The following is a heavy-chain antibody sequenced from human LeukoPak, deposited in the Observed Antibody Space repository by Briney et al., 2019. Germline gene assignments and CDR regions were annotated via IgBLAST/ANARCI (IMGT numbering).Heavy chain of an antibody. CDR1: GYSFNSFG. J-gene: IGHJ6*02. CDR3: ARLARYYYGMDV. CDR2: MNPNSGNT. Sequence: ASVKVSCKASGYSFNSFGINWVRLAAGQGLEWMGWMNPNSGNTGYAQKFQSRVTMTRNTSINTAYMELSSLTSDDTAAYYCARLARYYYGMDVWGQGTTVTVSS. V-gene: IGHV1-8*01.